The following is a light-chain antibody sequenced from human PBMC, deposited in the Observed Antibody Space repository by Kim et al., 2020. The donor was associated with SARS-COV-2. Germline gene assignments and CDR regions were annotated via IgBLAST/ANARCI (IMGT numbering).Light chain of an antibody. CDR3: QQYYTTPPT. V-gene: IGKV4-1*01. J-gene: IGKJ4*01. CDR1: QSVSPRSNNKNY. CDR2: WAS. Sequence: ATINCKSSQSVSPRSNNKNYLAWYQQKPGQPPKLLVYWASTRESGVPDRFSGSGSGTDFTLTISSLQAEDVAVYYCQQYYTTPPTFGGGTKVDIK.